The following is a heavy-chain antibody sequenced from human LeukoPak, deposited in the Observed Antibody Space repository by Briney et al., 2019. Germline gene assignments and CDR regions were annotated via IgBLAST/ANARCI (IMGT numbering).Heavy chain of an antibody. J-gene: IGHJ4*02. V-gene: IGHV4-59*01. CDR3: ARDLRGSSCYDY. CDR1: GGSPSSYY. Sequence: SETLSLTCSVSGGSPSSYYWSWIRQPPGKGLEWIGFIYYSGSTSCNPSLKSRVTISVDTSKNQFSLSLTSVTAADTALYYCARDLRGSSCYDYWGQGTLVTVSS. CDR2: IYYSGST. D-gene: IGHD2-2*01.